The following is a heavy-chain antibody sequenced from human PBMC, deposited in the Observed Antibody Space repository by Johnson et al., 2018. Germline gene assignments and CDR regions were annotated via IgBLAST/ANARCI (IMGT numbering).Heavy chain of an antibody. V-gene: IGHV4-61*01. CDR2: IYYRGST. CDR3: ARGYSGYVSGLMDV. J-gene: IGHJ6*03. D-gene: IGHD5-12*01. CDR1: GASISSSSYC. Sequence: QVQLQESGPGLVKPSETLSLTCTVSGASISSSSYCWGWIRQPPGKGLEWIGYIYYRGSTNYNPSLKRRVTISVDTSKNQFPLKLSSVTAADQAVYYCARGYSGYVSGLMDVWGKGTTVTVSS.